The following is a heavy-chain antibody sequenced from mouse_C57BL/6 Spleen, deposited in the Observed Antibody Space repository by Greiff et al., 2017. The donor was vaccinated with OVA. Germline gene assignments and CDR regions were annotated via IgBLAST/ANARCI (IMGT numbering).Heavy chain of an antibody. CDR2: ISDGGSYT. CDR3: ARPPYNTTVVAPYDY. V-gene: IGHV5-4*03. Sequence: EVMLVQSGGGLVKPGGSLKLSCAASGFTFSSYAMSWVRQTPEKRLEWVATISDGGSYTYYPDNVKGRFTISRDNAKNNLYLQMSHLKSEDTAMYYCARPPYNTTVVAPYDYWGQGTTLTVSS. CDR1: GFTFSSYA. D-gene: IGHD1-1*01. J-gene: IGHJ2*01.